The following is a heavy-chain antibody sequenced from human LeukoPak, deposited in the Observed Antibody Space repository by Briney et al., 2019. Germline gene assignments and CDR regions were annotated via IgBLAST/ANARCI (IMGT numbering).Heavy chain of an antibody. CDR2: IDPSDSYT. CDR3: ARPRYCSSTSSSTPADYCYYGMDV. V-gene: IGHV5-10-1*01. J-gene: IGHJ6*04. Sequence: GESLRISCKGSGYSFTSYWISWVRQMPGKGLEWMGRIDPSDSYTNYSPSFQGHVTISADKSISTAYLQWSSLKASDTAMYYCARPRYCSSTSSSTPADYCYYGMDVWGKGTTVTVSS. D-gene: IGHD2-2*01. CDR1: GYSFTSYW.